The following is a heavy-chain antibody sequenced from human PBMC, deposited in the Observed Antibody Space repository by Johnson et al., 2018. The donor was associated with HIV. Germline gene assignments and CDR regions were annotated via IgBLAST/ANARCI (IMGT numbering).Heavy chain of an antibody. Sequence: MQVVESGGGLVQPGGSLRLSCAASGFTFSCSAMSWVRQAPGKGLEWLSSITGSGINTYYADSVEGRFTISRDNPKNTLYLKMNSLRAEDTAVYYCAKLETRQQLLGAFDIWGQGTMVTVSS. CDR2: ITGSGINT. J-gene: IGHJ3*02. D-gene: IGHD6-13*01. CDR1: GFTFSCSA. CDR3: AKLETRQQLLGAFDI. V-gene: IGHV3-23*04.